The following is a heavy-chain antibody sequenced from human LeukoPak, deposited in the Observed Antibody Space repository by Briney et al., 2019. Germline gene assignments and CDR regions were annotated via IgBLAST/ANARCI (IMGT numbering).Heavy chain of an antibody. CDR1: GGSISNYY. V-gene: IGHV4-59*08. CDR2: IYYSGST. D-gene: IGHD5-12*01. Sequence: SETLSLTCTVSGGSISNYYWSWIRQPPGKGLEWIGYIYYSGSTNYNPSLKSRVTISVDTSKNQFSLKLSSVTAADTAVYYCARAGKSGYDYLDYWGQGTLVTVSS. CDR3: ARAGKSGYDYLDY. J-gene: IGHJ4*02.